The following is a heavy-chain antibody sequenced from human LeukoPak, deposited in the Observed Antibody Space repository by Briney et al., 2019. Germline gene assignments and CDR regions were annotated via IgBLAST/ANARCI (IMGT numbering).Heavy chain of an antibody. Sequence: GGSLRLSCAASGFTFSSSWMHWVRQAPGKGLEWVSAISGSGGSTYYADSVKGRFTISRDNSKNTLYLQMNSLRAEDTAVYYCAKRATVTTFSNHNYFDYWGQGTLVTVSS. CDR1: GFTFSSSW. D-gene: IGHD4-17*01. V-gene: IGHV3-23*01. CDR3: AKRATVTTFSNHNYFDY. CDR2: ISGSGGST. J-gene: IGHJ4*02.